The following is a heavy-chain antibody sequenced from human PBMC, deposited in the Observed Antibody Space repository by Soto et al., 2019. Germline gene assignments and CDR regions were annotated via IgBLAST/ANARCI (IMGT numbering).Heavy chain of an antibody. J-gene: IGHJ5*02. V-gene: IGHV4-34*01. D-gene: IGHD3-10*01. CDR2: INHSGST. Sequence: QVQLQQWGAGLLKPSETLSLTCAVYGGSFSGYYWSWIRQPPGKGLEWIGEINHSGSTNYNPSLKGRVTISVATFKNQFSLKLSSVTAADTAVYYCARGGVLLLWFGEYNWFDPWGQGTLVAVSS. CDR1: GGSFSGYY. CDR3: ARGGVLLLWFGEYNWFDP.